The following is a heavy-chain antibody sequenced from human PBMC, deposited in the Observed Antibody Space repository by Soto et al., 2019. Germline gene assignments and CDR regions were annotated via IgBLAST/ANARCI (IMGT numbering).Heavy chain of an antibody. J-gene: IGHJ4*02. D-gene: IGHD2-15*01. CDR1: GGSISSSTYD. CDR3: ARRGGPADF. Sequence: QLQLQESGPGLVKPSETLSLTCTVSGGSISSSTYDWGWIRQPPGKGLEWIGSIYFGGSTYYNPSLKGRVTISVDTSKSQFSLKLSAVTAADTAVYYCARRGGPADFWGQGTLVTVSS. CDR2: IYFGGST. V-gene: IGHV4-39*01.